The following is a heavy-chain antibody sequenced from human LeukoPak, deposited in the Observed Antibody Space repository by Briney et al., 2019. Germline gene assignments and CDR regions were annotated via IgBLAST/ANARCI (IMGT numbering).Heavy chain of an antibody. D-gene: IGHD3-10*01. CDR1: GFTFSSYW. CDR3: AREGYFGSGLYYYYYMDV. CDR2: IKQDGSEK. J-gene: IGHJ6*03. V-gene: IGHV3-7*01. Sequence: PGGSLRLSCAASGFTFSSYWMTWVRQAPGKGLEWVANIKQDGSEKYYVDSMKGRFTISRDNAKNSLYLQMNSLRAEDTAVYYCAREGYFGSGLYYYYYMDVWGKGTTVTVSS.